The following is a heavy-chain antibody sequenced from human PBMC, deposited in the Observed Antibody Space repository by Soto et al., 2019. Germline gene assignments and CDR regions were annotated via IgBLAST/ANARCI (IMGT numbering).Heavy chain of an antibody. CDR3: AKDMRTHYDDAFDI. Sequence: GGSLRLSCAASGFTFDDYAMHWVRQAPGKGLEWVSGISWNSGSIGYADSVKGRFTISRDNAKNSLYLQVNSLRAEDTALYYCAKDMRTHYDDAFDIWGQGTMVTVSS. D-gene: IGHD4-17*01. CDR1: GFTFDDYA. V-gene: IGHV3-9*01. J-gene: IGHJ3*02. CDR2: ISWNSGSI.